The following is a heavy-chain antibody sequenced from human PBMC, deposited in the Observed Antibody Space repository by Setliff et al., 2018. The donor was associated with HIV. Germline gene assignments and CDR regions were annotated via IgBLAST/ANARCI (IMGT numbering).Heavy chain of an antibody. V-gene: IGHV4-38-2*01. CDR3: ASLTTDRFLEWLFVY. CDR2: IHYSGST. Sequence: SETLSLTCAVYGYPIDSGFYWGWIRQPPGKGLEWIGNIHYSGSTYYNPSLKTRVTISVDTSKNQFSLKLSSVTAADTAVYYCASLTTDRFLEWLFVYWGQGTLVTVSS. D-gene: IGHD3-3*01. J-gene: IGHJ4*02. CDR1: GYPIDSGFY.